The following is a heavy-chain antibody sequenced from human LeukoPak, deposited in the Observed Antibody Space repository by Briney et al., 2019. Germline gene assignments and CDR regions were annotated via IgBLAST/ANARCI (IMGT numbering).Heavy chain of an antibody. Sequence: GGSLRLSCAASGFTFNSYWMSWVRPAPGKGLERVSNIDLVGSEKQYGDSVKGRFTTSRDNAKNSLYLQMNSLRAEDTAIYYCARIYYFGDNNWRYFDNWGQGTLVTVSS. CDR3: ARIYYFGDNNWRYFDN. D-gene: IGHD3-10*01. J-gene: IGHJ4*02. CDR1: GFTFNSYW. CDR2: IDLVGSEK. V-gene: IGHV3-7*01.